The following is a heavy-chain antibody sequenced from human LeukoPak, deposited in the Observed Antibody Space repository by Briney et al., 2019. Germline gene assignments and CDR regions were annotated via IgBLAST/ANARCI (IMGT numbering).Heavy chain of an antibody. CDR1: GFSFSGST. D-gene: IGHD3-10*01. CDR3: SSPGDADYNYYLDV. CDR2: IRSKANGYAP. V-gene: IGHV3-73*01. J-gene: IGHJ6*03. Sequence: GGSLRLSCVASGFSFSGSTMHWVRQASGKGLEWVGRIRSKANGYAPIYSESLKGRFSISRDDSRDTVYLQMNNLKVEDTAVYYCSSPGDADYNYYLDVWGKGTTVTVSS.